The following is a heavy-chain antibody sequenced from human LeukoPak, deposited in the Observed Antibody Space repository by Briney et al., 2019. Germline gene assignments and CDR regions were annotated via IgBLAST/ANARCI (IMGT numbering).Heavy chain of an antibody. V-gene: IGHV3-23*01. CDR1: AFXFRSYA. J-gene: IGHJ4*02. D-gene: IGHD1-20*01. Sequence: GGSLRLSCAASAFXFRSYAISWVRQAGGKGREWVSPISGSGGSTYYADSVKGRFTISRDNSKNTLYLQMSSLRAEDTAVYYCAKPKDNSLYCFDYWGQGTLVTVSS. CDR2: ISGSGGST. CDR3: AKPKDNSLYCFDY.